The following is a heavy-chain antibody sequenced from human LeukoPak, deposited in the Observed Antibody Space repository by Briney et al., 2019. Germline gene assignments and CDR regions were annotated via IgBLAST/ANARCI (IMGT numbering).Heavy chain of an antibody. Sequence: GGSLRLSCAASGLTFSDYYMTWIPQAPGKGLEWVAYISSSGSTIYSADSVKGRFTVSRDNAKNSLFLHMNSLRAEDTAIYYCAIQITMIVVVPYFDYWGQGTLVTVSS. D-gene: IGHD3-22*01. CDR3: AIQITMIVVVPYFDY. J-gene: IGHJ4*02. CDR1: GLTFSDYY. V-gene: IGHV3-11*04. CDR2: ISSSGSTI.